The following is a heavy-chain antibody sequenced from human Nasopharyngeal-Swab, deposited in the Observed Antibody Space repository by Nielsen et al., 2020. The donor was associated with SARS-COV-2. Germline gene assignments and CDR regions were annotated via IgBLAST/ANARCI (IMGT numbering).Heavy chain of an antibody. Sequence: GESLKISCAASGFDFWKYAMSWVRQAPGKGLEWVSTVSNNDGRLTFYADSVKGRFTISRDTSKNTLSLQLNSLRAEDTAVYYCAKDDFCPACAFDVWGQGTIVTVSS. J-gene: IGHJ3*01. D-gene: IGHD2-21*02. CDR3: AKDDFCPACAFDV. CDR2: VSNNDGRLT. V-gene: IGHV3-23*01. CDR1: GFDFWKYA.